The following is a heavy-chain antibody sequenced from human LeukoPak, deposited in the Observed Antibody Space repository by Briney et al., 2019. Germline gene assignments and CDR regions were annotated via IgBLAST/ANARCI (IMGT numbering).Heavy chain of an antibody. Sequence: HPGGSLRLSCAASGFTFSSYAMHWVRQAPGKGLEWVAVISYDGSNKYYADSVKGRFTISRDNAKNSLYLQMNSLRAEDTALYYCARDSTFWRRSGSYYYFDYWGQGTLVTVSS. CDR2: ISYDGSNK. D-gene: IGHD3-10*01. J-gene: IGHJ4*02. CDR3: ARDSTFWRRSGSYYYFDY. CDR1: GFTFSSYA. V-gene: IGHV3-30*04.